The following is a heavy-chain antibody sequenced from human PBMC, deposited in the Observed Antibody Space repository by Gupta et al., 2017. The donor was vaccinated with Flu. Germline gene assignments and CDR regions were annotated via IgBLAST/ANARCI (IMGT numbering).Heavy chain of an antibody. J-gene: IGHJ4*02. Sequence: EVQVVESGGGLVQPGGSLTLSCAASGFTVSSNSMSWVRQAPGKGLEWVSVIHSDGSTYYAESVKGRFSISRDNSKNTVFLQMSYLRAEDTAVYYCARDGVYYDHSGVINFFDYWGQGTLVTVS. D-gene: IGHD3-22*01. V-gene: IGHV3-66*02. CDR2: IHSDGST. CDR3: ARDGVYYDHSGVINFFDY. CDR1: GFTVSSNS.